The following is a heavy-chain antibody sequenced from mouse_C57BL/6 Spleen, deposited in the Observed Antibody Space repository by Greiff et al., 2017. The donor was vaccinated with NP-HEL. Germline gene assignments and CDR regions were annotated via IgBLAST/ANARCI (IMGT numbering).Heavy chain of an antibody. D-gene: IGHD1-1*01. V-gene: IGHV1-53*01. CDR3: ARGIYYYGSSYVAWFAY. J-gene: IGHJ3*01. Sequence: VQLQQPGTELVKPGASVKLSCKASGYTFTSYWMHWVKQRPGQGLEWIGNINPSNGGTNYNEKFKSKATLTVDKSSSTAYMQHSSLTSEDSAVYYCARGIYYYGSSYVAWFAYWGQGALVTVSA. CDR2: INPSNGGT. CDR1: GYTFTSYW.